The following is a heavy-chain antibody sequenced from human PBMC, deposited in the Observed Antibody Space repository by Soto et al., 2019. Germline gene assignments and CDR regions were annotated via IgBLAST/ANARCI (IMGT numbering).Heavy chain of an antibody. D-gene: IGHD5-18*01. CDR1: GYTFTSYG. J-gene: IGHJ6*02. V-gene: IGHV1-18*01. CDR3: ARHIQLWLLRALYYYGMDV. CDR2: ISAYNGNT. Sequence: QVQLVQSGAEVKKPGASVKVSCKASGYTFTSYGISWVRQAPGQGLEWMGWISAYNGNTNYAQKLPGRGTMTTDTSTSTAYMELRSLRSDDTAVYYCARHIQLWLLRALYYYGMDVWGQGTTVTVSS.